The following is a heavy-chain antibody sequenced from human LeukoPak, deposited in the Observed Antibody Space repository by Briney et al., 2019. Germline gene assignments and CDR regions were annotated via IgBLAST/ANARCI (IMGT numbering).Heavy chain of an antibody. J-gene: IGHJ4*02. Sequence: GASVKVSCKASGYTFTGSYMHWVRQAPGQGFEWIGWISPASGATKYAQNFQGRVTLTTDTSITTAYMELSSLTSDDTASYYCANEHGGWGQGTPVTASS. CDR3: ANEHGG. CDR2: ISPASGAT. V-gene: IGHV1-2*02. CDR1: GYTFTGSY. D-gene: IGHD3-16*01.